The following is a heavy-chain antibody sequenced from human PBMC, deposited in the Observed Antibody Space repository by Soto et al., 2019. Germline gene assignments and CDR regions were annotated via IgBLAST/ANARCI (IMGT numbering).Heavy chain of an antibody. J-gene: IGHJ4*02. CDR1: GGSMSSYY. CDR3: ARQAVYYDSSGYLDY. Sequence: PSETLSLTCTVSGGSMSSYYWTWIRQPPGKGLEWIGYTYSRGNTNYNPSLKSRVTISVDTSTNQFSLKLSSVSAADTAVYYCARQAVYYDSSGYLDYWGQGALVTVSS. CDR2: TYSRGNT. D-gene: IGHD3-22*01. V-gene: IGHV4-59*01.